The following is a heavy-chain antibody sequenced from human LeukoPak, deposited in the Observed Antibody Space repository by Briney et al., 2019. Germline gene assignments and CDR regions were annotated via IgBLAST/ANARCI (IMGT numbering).Heavy chain of an antibody. D-gene: IGHD5-12*01. CDR1: GFIFSAYS. CDR3: ARDGVATNDH. CDR2: ISPDGTNI. V-gene: IGHV3-64*02. J-gene: IGHJ4*02. Sequence: PGGSLRLSCVAPGFIFSAYSMQWVRQAPGKRLEYVSGISPDGTNIFYADSVKGRFTMSRDNSNNMVYLQMGSLRPEDTAVYYCARDGVATNDHWGQGILVAVSS.